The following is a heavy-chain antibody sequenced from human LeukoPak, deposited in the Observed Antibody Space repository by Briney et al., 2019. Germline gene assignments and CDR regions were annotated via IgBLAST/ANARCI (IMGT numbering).Heavy chain of an antibody. CDR2: TYYSGTT. Sequence: SETLSLTCTVSGGSISNYYWSWIRQPPGKGLEWIGYTYYSGTTDYNPSLKSRVTISVDTSKNQFSLKLSSVTAADTAVYYCARGWGYFDHWGQGTLVTVSS. CDR1: GGSISNYY. CDR3: ARGWGYFDH. D-gene: IGHD3-16*01. J-gene: IGHJ4*02. V-gene: IGHV4-59*01.